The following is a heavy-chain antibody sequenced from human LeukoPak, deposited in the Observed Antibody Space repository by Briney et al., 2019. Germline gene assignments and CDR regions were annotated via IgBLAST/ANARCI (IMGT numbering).Heavy chain of an antibody. CDR3: AKLEGADCSGGSCPDY. CDR1: GFTFSSYG. Sequence: GGSLRLACAASGFTFSSYGMHWVRQAPGKGLEWVAVISYDGSNKYYADSVKGRFTISRDNSKNTLYLQMNSLRAEDTAVYYCAKLEGADCSGGSCPDYWGQGTLVTVSS. J-gene: IGHJ4*02. D-gene: IGHD2-15*01. CDR2: ISYDGSNK. V-gene: IGHV3-30*18.